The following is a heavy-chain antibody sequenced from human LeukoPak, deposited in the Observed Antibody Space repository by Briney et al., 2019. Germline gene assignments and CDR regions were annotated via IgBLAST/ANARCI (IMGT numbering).Heavy chain of an antibody. J-gene: IGHJ4*02. V-gene: IGHV3-33*01. CDR1: GFTFSSYG. CDR2: IWSDGINK. Sequence: PGGSLRLSCAASGFTFSSYGMHWVRQAQGKGLEWVAVIWSDGINKDYVDSVKGRFTTSRDNSKNTLYLQMNSLRAEDTAVYYCARDSSSWTPAYWGQGTLVTVSS. CDR3: ARDSSSWTPAY. D-gene: IGHD6-13*01.